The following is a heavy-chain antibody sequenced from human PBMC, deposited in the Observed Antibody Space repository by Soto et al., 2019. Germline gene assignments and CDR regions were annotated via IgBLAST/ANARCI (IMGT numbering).Heavy chain of an antibody. CDR3: ARQVRYDMDV. J-gene: IGHJ6*02. Sequence: PGGSLRLSCAASGFTFSDYYMSWIRQAPGKGLEWVSYISSSESIIYYADSVKGRFTISRDNAKDSLYLQMNSLRAEDTAVYYCARQVRYDMDVWGQGTTVTVSS. V-gene: IGHV3-11*01. CDR1: GFTFSDYY. D-gene: IGHD2-2*01. CDR2: ISSSESII.